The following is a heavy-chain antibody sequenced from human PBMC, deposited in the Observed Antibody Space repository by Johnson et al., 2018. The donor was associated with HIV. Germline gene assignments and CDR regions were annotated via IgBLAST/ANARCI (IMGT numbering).Heavy chain of an antibody. CDR2: IRYDGSNK. V-gene: IGHV3-30*02. CDR3: AKVGDSPDAFDI. Sequence: QVQLVESGGGVVRPGGSLRLSCAASGFSFDDYGMNWVRQVPGKGLEWVAFIRYDGSNKYYADSVKGRFTISRDNSKNTLYLQMNSLRAEDTAVYYCAKVGDSPDAFDIWGQGTMVTVSS. J-gene: IGHJ3*02. D-gene: IGHD3-16*01. CDR1: GFSFDDYG.